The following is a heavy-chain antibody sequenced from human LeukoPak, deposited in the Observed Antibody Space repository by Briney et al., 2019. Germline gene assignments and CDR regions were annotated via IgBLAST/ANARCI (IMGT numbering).Heavy chain of an antibody. V-gene: IGHV4-34*01. Sequence: SETLSLTCAVYGGSFSGYYWSWIRQPPGKGLEWIGEINHSGSTNYNPSLKSRVTISVDTSKNQFSLKLSSVTAADTAVYYCARDGYGDYMVPYFQHWGQGTLVTVSS. J-gene: IGHJ1*01. CDR3: ARDGYGDYMVPYFQH. D-gene: IGHD4-17*01. CDR2: INHSGST. CDR1: GGSFSGYY.